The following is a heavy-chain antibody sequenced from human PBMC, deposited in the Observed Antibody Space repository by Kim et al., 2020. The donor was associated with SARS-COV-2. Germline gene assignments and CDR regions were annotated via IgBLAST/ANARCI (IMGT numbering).Heavy chain of an antibody. CDR3: ARDPGSGSYNV. D-gene: IGHD3-10*01. Sequence: SETLSLTCTVSGGSISFGGYYWSWIRQHPGKGLEWIGYIYYSGSTYYNPALKSRVTISVDTSKTQFYLKLRSVTAEDTAVYYCARDPGSGSYNVWGQGTRVTVSS. CDR1: GGSISFGGYY. CDR2: IYYSGST. V-gene: IGHV4-31*03. J-gene: IGHJ4*02.